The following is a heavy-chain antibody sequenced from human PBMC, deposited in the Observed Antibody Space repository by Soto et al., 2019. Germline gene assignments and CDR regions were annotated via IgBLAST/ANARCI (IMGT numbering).Heavy chain of an antibody. Sequence: QVQLQESGPGLVKPSQTLSLTCTVSGGSISSGDYYWSWIRQPPGKGLEWIGYIYYSGSTYYNPSLKSRVTXXVXTXXNQFSLKLSSVTAADTAVYYCARGRDSSGYYYVDYWGQGTLVTVSS. CDR1: GGSISSGDYY. CDR2: IYYSGST. CDR3: ARGRDSSGYYYVDY. V-gene: IGHV4-30-4*01. J-gene: IGHJ4*02. D-gene: IGHD3-22*01.